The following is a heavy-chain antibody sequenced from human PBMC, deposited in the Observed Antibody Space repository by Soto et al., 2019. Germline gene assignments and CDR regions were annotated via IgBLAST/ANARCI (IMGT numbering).Heavy chain of an antibody. D-gene: IGHD1-1*01. J-gene: IGHJ3*02. CDR3: ACVERGTATTVVDAFDI. CDR1: GGFISSGSYY. CDR2: MSHSGGT. V-gene: IGHV4-34*01. Sequence: QVQLQQWGAGLLKPSETLSLTCAVYGGFISSGSYYWSWIRQPPGKGLEWIGEMSHSGGTHFNPCLKSRVTISVDTSKNQFSLKMSSVTAADTALYYCACVERGTATTVVDAFDIWGPGTMVTVSS.